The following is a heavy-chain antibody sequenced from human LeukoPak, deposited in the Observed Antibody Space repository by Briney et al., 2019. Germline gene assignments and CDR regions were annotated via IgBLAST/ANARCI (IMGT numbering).Heavy chain of an antibody. CDR2: ISCDENNK. D-gene: IGHD3-22*01. Sequence: PGGSLRLSCAASGFTSSSYAMHWVRQAPGKGLEWVAVISCDENNKYYADSVKGRFTISRDNSKNTLYLQMNSLRAEDTAVYYCARDRKGDSSAALGVWGQGTTVTVSS. J-gene: IGHJ6*02. CDR3: ARDRKGDSSAALGV. CDR1: GFTSSSYA. V-gene: IGHV3-30-3*01.